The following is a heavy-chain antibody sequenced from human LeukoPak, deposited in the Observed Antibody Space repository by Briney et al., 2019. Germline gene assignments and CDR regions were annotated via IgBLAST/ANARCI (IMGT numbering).Heavy chain of an antibody. D-gene: IGHD7-27*01. CDR1: GYTFTGYY. J-gene: IGHJ4*02. V-gene: IGHV1-2*02. Sequence: ASVKVSCKASGYTFTGYYMHWVRQAPGQGLEWMGWINANTGVTHYALKFQGRVTMTRDTSISTVYMDLSSLKSDDTAVYYCARDLNWGPDYWGQGTLVIVSS. CDR3: ARDLNWGPDY. CDR2: INANTGVT.